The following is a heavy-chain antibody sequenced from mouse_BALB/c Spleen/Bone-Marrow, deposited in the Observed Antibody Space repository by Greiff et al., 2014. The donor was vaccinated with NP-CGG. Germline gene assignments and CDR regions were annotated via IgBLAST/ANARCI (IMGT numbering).Heavy chain of an antibody. Sequence: VQLQQSGAELVRPGASVTLSCKASGYKFTDYEMHWVKQTPVHGLEWIGSIDPETGGTAYNQNFKGKATLTADRSSTTAYMELRNLTSEDSAVYYCTREGIYFGYDVPMDYWGQGTSVTVSS. J-gene: IGHJ4*01. CDR1: GYKFTDYE. CDR3: TREGIYFGYDVPMDY. CDR2: IDPETGGT. V-gene: IGHV1-15*01. D-gene: IGHD2-2*01.